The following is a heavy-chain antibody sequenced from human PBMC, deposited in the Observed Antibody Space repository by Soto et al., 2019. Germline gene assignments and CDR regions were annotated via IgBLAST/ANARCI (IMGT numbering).Heavy chain of an antibody. CDR2: ISYSGNT. CDR3: ARHTQSGTWRHYFDH. V-gene: IGHV4-39*01. J-gene: IGHJ4*02. D-gene: IGHD5-12*01. Sequence: SETLSLTCTVSSGSISSSSYYWGWIRQPPGKGLEWIGDISYSGNTYYNPSLESRVTVSVDTTKNQFSLKLSSVTDTDTAVYYCARHTQSGTWRHYFDHWAQGTLVTGSS. CDR1: SGSISSSSYY.